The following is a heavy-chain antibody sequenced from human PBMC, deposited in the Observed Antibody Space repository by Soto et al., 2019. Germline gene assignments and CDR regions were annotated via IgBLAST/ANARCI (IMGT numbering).Heavy chain of an antibody. CDR2: ISGSGGTT. CDR1: GFTFTTRA. V-gene: IGHV3-23*01. J-gene: IGHJ4*02. CDR3: ATGTQNFDY. Sequence: GGSLRLSCAASGFTFTTRAMSWVRQAPGKGLQWVSGISGSGGTTYYADSVKGRFTISRDNSKNMLYLQMNSLRDDDTAVYYCATGTQNFDYWGRGTRVTVSS. D-gene: IGHD3-10*01.